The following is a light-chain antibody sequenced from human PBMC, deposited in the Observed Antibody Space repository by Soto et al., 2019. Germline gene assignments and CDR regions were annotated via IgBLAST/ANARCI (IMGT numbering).Light chain of an antibody. V-gene: IGKV3-15*01. CDR3: HHYNNWPRT. J-gene: IGKJ1*01. CDR1: QNVSSN. CDR2: GAS. Sequence: EIVMTQSPASLSVSPGERATLSCRASQNVSSNLAWYQQKPGQAPSFLIYGASTRATGIPARFSGSGSGTVFTLTISSLQSEDFAVYYCHHYNNWPRTFGQGTKVEIK.